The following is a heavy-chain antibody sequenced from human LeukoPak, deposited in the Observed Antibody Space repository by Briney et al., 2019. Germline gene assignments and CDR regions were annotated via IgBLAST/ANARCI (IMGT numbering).Heavy chain of an antibody. D-gene: IGHD1-26*01. Sequence: SETLSLTCTVSGGSISSYYWSWIRQPPGKGLEWIGYIYYSGSTNYNPSLKSRVTISVDTSKNQFSLKLSSVTAADTAVYYCARGRGGGSKHFDYWGQGTLVTVSS. CDR1: GGSISSYY. CDR3: ARGRGGGSKHFDY. V-gene: IGHV4-59*12. J-gene: IGHJ4*02. CDR2: IYYSGST.